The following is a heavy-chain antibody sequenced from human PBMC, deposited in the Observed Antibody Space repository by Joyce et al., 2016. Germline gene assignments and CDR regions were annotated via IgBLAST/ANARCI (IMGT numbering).Heavy chain of an antibody. D-gene: IGHD3-3*01. CDR1: GFSFTTSKVG. Sequence: QITLKESGPTLVKPTQTLTLTCTFSGFSFTTSKVGVGWIRQPPGKALEWLAFVYWGDDKRSSPSLKTRLTITKDTSKNQVVLTLTNVDPADTGTYYCARERQTIFDSWGQGTLVTVSS. CDR3: ARERQTIFDS. CDR2: VYWGDDK. J-gene: IGHJ5*01. V-gene: IGHV2-5*02.